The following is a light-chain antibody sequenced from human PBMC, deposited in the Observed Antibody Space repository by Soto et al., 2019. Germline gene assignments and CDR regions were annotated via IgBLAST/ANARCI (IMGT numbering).Light chain of an antibody. V-gene: IGLV2-14*03. CDR2: DVS. Sequence: QSALAQPASVSGSPGQSITISCTGTSSDVGGYNYVSWYQQHPGKAPKLMIPDVSNRPSGVSTRFSGSKSGNTASLTISGLQAEDEADYYCSSYTSNSTHVFGSGTKVTVL. J-gene: IGLJ1*01. CDR3: SSYTSNSTHV. CDR1: SSDVGGYNY.